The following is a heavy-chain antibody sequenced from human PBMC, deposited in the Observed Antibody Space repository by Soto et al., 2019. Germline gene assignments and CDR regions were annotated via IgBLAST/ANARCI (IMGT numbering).Heavy chain of an antibody. D-gene: IGHD3-3*01. CDR2: IKSKTDGGTT. CDR3: TTDPPPFPYYDFWSGYYTGGGYYYYGMDV. V-gene: IGHV3-15*01. CDR1: GFTFSNAW. Sequence: TGGSLRLSCAASGFTFSNAWMSWVRQAPGKGLEWVGRIKSKTDGGTTDYAAPVKGRFTISRDDSKNTLYLQMNSLKTEDTAVYYCTTDPPPFPYYDFWSGYYTGGGYYYYGMDVWGQGTTVTVSS. J-gene: IGHJ6*02.